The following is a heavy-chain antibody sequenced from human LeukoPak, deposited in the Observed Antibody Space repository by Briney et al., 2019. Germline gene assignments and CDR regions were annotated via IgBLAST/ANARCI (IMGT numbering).Heavy chain of an antibody. CDR1: GCSFTSYW. D-gene: IGHD5-18*01. CDR3: ASSGYSYGPGFYYGMDV. CDR2: IYPGDSDT. J-gene: IGHJ6*02. Sequence: GESLKISCKGSGCSFTSYWIGWVHQMPGKGLEWMGIIYPGDSDTRYSPSFQGQVTISADKSISTAYLQWSSLKASDTAMYYCASSGYSYGPGFYYGMDVWGQGTTVTVSS. V-gene: IGHV5-51*07.